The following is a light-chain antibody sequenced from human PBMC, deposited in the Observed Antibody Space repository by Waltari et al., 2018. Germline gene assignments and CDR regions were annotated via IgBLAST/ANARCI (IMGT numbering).Light chain of an antibody. CDR1: SGHSSNI. J-gene: IGLJ3*02. V-gene: IGLV4-69*01. CDR3: QTGGHGTWV. CDR2: INSDGSH. Sequence: QLVLTQSPSASASLGAPVKLTCTLDSGHSSNIVAWLQQQPEKGPRYLMKINSDGSHTKGDEIPDRFSGSSSGAERYLIISSAQSEDEADYYCQTGGHGTWVFGGGTKLTVL.